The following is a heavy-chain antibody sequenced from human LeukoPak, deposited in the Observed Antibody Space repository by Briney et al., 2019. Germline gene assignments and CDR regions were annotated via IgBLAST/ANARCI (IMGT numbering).Heavy chain of an antibody. J-gene: IGHJ4*02. D-gene: IGHD3-10*01. Sequence: SSETLSLTCTVSGGSIGDDYFTWIRQPAGKGLEWIGYIYYSGSTNYNPSLKSRVTISVDTSKNQFSLKLSSVTAADTAVYYCARTRGALGYFDYWGQGTLVTVSS. CDR2: IYYSGST. CDR3: ARTRGALGYFDY. CDR1: GGSIGDDY. V-gene: IGHV4-59*08.